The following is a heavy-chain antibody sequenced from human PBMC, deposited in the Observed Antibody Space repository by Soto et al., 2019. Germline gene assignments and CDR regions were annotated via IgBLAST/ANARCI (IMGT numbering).Heavy chain of an antibody. CDR2: ISGSGGST. V-gene: IGHV3-23*01. D-gene: IGHD3-9*01. CDR3: AKVSVLRYFDWYRGWFDP. CDR1: GFTFSSYA. J-gene: IGHJ5*02. Sequence: GSLRLACSASGFTFSSYAMSWVRQAPGKGLEWVSAISGSGGSTYYADSVKGRFTISRDNSKNTLYLQMNSLRAEDTAVYYCAKVSVLRYFDWYRGWFDPWGQGTMVTVS.